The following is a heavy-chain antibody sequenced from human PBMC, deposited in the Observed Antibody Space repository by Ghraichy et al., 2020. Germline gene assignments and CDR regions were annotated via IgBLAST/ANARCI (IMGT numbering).Heavy chain of an antibody. CDR2: IYYSGST. V-gene: IGHV4-59*01. J-gene: IGHJ3*02. CDR3: ARDRSPAGSYHDAFDI. D-gene: IGHD3-10*01. Sequence: SETLSLTCTVSGGSISSYYWSWIRQPPGKGLEWIGYIYYSGSTNYNPSLKSRVTISVDTSKNQFSLKLSSVTAADTAVYYCARDRSPAGSYHDAFDIWGQGTMVTVSS. CDR1: GGSISSYY.